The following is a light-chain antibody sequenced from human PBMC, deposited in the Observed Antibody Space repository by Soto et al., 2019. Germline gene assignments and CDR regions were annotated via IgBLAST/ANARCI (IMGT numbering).Light chain of an antibody. CDR1: QSISSW. CDR2: DAS. CDR3: QHYYSYPWT. J-gene: IGKJ1*01. Sequence: DIQMTQSPSTLSASVGDRVTITCRASQSISSWLAWYQQKPGKAPKLMIYDASSLESGVPSRISGSGSGTEFTLTNSILQPDDFASYYCQHYYSYPWTFGQGTKGEIK. V-gene: IGKV1-5*01.